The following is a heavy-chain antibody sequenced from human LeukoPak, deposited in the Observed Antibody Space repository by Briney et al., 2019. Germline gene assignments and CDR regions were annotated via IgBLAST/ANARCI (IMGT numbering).Heavy chain of an antibody. Sequence: ASVKVSCKASGYTFTNYDIHWVRQATGQGLEWMGWMNPYSGNTGYAQKFQGRVTMTRDTSINTAYLELSSLKSGDTAVYYSARVPAARDFGYWGQGTPVIVSS. CDR3: ARVPAARDFGY. CDR2: MNPYSGNT. J-gene: IGHJ4*02. CDR1: GYTFTNYD. V-gene: IGHV1-8*01. D-gene: IGHD2-15*01.